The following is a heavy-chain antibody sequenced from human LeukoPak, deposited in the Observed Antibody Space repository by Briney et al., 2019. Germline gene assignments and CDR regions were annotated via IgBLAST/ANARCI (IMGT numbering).Heavy chain of an antibody. CDR2: IYYSGST. D-gene: IGHD6-13*01. CDR1: GGSISSYY. CDR3: ARGVAAAGHFDY. V-gene: IGHV4-59*08. J-gene: IGHJ4*02. Sequence: SETLSLTCTVSGGSISSYYWSWIRQPPGKGLEWIGYIYYSGSTNYNPSLKSRVTISVDTSKNQVSLKLSSVTAADTAVYYCARGVAAAGHFDYWGQGTLVTVSS.